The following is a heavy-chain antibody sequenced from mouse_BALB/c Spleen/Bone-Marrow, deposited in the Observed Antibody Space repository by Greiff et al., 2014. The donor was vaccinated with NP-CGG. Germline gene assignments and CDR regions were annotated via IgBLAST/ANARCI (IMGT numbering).Heavy chain of an antibody. CDR2: INSGSGGT. CDR1: GYAFTNYL. D-gene: IGHD2-4*01. Sequence: QVQLKESGAELVRPGTSVKVSCKGSGYAFTNYLVEWGKQRPGQGLEWIGVINSGSGGTKYNEKFKGKATLTADKSSSTAYMQLSSLTSDDSAVYFCARAITDAMDYWGQGTSVTVSS. CDR3: ARAITDAMDY. J-gene: IGHJ4*01. V-gene: IGHV1-54*01.